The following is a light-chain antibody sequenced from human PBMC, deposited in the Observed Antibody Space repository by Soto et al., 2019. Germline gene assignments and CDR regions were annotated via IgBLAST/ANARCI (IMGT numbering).Light chain of an antibody. Sequence: DIQMTQSPSSLSASVGDRITITCRASPTISTYLNWYQQKPGKAPKLLISAASRLQSGVPSRFTGSGSGTEFTLTISSLQPEDFATCYCHQSHGIPYIFGEGTKVEI. V-gene: IGKV1-39*01. J-gene: IGKJ2*01. CDR2: AAS. CDR1: PTISTY. CDR3: HQSHGIPYI.